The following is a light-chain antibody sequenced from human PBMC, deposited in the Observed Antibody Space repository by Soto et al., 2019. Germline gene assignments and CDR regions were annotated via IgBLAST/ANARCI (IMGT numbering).Light chain of an antibody. V-gene: IGLV1-44*01. CDR2: SHN. CDR1: SSNIGSTT. Sequence: QAVVTQPPSASGTPGQRVTISCSGSSSNIGSTTVNWYQQLPGTAPKVLIYSHNQRPSGVPDRFSGSKSGTSASLAISWLQSEDEADYYCAAWDDSLNGWVFGGGTKLTVL. CDR3: AAWDDSLNGWV. J-gene: IGLJ3*02.